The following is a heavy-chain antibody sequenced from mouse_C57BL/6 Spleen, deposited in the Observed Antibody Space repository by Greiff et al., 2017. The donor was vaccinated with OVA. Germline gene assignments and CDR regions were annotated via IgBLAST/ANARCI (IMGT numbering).Heavy chain of an antibody. Sequence: QVQLQQSGAELVRPGASVTLSCKASGYTFTDYEMHWVKQTPVHGLAWIGAIDPETGGTASNQKFKGKAILTADKSSSTAYMELRSLTSEDSAVYYCTRKDWDVEGFAYWGQGTLVTVSA. J-gene: IGHJ3*01. CDR3: TRKDWDVEGFAY. D-gene: IGHD4-1*01. V-gene: IGHV1-15*01. CDR1: GYTFTDYE. CDR2: IDPETGGT.